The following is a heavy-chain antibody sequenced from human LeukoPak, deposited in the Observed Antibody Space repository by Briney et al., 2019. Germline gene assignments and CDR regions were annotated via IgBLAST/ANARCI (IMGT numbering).Heavy chain of an antibody. J-gene: IGHJ6*02. CDR1: GGSISSGGYY. CDR3: ERFPSGEVYYYYGMDV. D-gene: IGHD3-10*01. CDR2: IYYSGST. Sequence: SETLSLTCTVSGGSISSGGYYWSWIRQHPGKGLEWIGYIYYSGSTYYNPSLKSRVTISVDTSKNQFSLKLSSVTAADTAVYYCERFPSGEVYYYYGMDVWGQGTTVIVSS. V-gene: IGHV4-31*03.